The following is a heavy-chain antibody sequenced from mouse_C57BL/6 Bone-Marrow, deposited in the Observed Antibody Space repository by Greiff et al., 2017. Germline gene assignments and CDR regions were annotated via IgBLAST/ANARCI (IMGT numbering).Heavy chain of an antibody. V-gene: IGHV1-5*01. CDR2: IYPGNSDT. CDR1: GYTFTSYW. CDR3: TRGYYGFAY. D-gene: IGHD1-1*01. Sequence: EVKLVESGTVLARPGASVKMSCKTSGYTFTSYWMHWVKQRPGQGLEWIGAIYPGNSDTSYNQKFTGKAKPTAVTSASTAYMEFSSLTNEDSAVYYCTRGYYGFAYWGQGTLVTVSA. J-gene: IGHJ3*01.